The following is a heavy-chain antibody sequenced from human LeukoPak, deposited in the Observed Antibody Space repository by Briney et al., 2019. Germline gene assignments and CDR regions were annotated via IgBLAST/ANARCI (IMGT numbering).Heavy chain of an antibody. CDR3: AKDGARHLKIVGATHFDY. Sequence: GGSLRLSCAASGFTFSSYGMHWVRQAPGKGLEWVAFIRYDGSNKYYADSVKGRFTISRDNSKNTLYLQMNSLRAEDTAVYYCAKDGARHLKIVGATHFDYWGQGTLVTVSS. V-gene: IGHV3-30*02. CDR2: IRYDGSNK. D-gene: IGHD1-26*01. CDR1: GFTFSSYG. J-gene: IGHJ4*02.